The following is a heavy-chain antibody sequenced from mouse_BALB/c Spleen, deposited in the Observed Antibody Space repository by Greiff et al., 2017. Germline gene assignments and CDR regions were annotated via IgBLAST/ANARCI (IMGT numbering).Heavy chain of an antibody. CDR3: TRGSYGSSYDWYFDV. CDR1: GFTFSSYT. V-gene: IGHV5-6-4*01. J-gene: IGHJ1*01. CDR2: ISSGGSYT. Sequence: EVMLVESGGGLVKPGGSLKLSCAASGFTFSSYTMSWVRQTPEKRLEWVATISSGGSYTYYPDSVKGRFTISRDNAKNTLYLQMSSLKSEDTAMYYCTRGSYGSSYDWYFDVWGAGTTVTVSS. D-gene: IGHD1-1*01.